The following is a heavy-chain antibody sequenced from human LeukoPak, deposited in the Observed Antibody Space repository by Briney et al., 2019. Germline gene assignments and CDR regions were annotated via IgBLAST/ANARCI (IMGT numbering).Heavy chain of an antibody. V-gene: IGHV3-23*01. CDR3: ATDATGTLEYFDY. Sequence: GGSLRLSCAASGFAFVSYAMGWVRRAPGEGLEWVSAISGSGDNTYFADSVKGRFTISRDNSKNTLYLQMNSLRAEDTAVYYCATDATGTLEYFDYWGQGTLVTVSS. J-gene: IGHJ4*02. D-gene: IGHD3-9*01. CDR1: GFAFVSYA. CDR2: ISGSGDNT.